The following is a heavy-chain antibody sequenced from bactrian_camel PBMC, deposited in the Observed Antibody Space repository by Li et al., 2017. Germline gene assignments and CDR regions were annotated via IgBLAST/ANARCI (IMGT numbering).Heavy chain of an antibody. CDR2: INPDGVT. Sequence: HVQLVESGGGAVGTGGSRTLSCTVSAYPRSCVGWSRQAPGKEREGIAAINPDGVTNYANSVRGRFTISRGNDKNTLYLQMSNLQSEDTAIYFCAAVCNSNCQRGHCVPVLSRFGYYGQGTQVTVS. V-gene: IGHV3S53*01. CDR3: AAVCNSNCQRGHCVPVLSRFGY. D-gene: IGHD3*01. J-gene: IGHJ6*01. CDR1: AYPRSC.